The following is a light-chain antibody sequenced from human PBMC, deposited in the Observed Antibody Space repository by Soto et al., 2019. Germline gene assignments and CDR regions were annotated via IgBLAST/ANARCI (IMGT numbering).Light chain of an antibody. CDR3: FSYAGSSTLV. Sequence: QSALTQPASVSGSPGQSITISCTGTSSDVGSYNLVSWYQQHPGKAPKVMIYEVTKRPSGVSDHFSGSKSGNTASLTISGLQAEDEAEYYCFSYAGSSTLVFGGGTKLTVL. CDR1: SSDVGSYNL. V-gene: IGLV2-23*02. CDR2: EVT. J-gene: IGLJ3*02.